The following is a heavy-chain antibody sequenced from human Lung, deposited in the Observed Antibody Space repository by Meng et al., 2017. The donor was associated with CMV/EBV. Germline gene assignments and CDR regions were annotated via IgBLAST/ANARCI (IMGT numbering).Heavy chain of an antibody. J-gene: IGHJ5*02. CDR3: GRGAGANWFDP. CDR2: ISAYNSNT. Sequence: CKASGYTCTSYGISWVRQAPGKELEWMGWISAYNSNTKYAQKLQGRVTMTTDTSTSTAYMELRSLRSDDTAVYYCGRGAGANWFDPWGQGTLVTVSS. CDR1: GYTCTSYG. D-gene: IGHD1-14*01. V-gene: IGHV1-18*01.